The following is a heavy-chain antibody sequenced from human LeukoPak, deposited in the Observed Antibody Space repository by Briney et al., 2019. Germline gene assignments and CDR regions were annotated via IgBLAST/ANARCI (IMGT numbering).Heavy chain of an antibody. J-gene: IGHJ4*02. D-gene: IGHD3-22*01. CDR1: GYTFTNYY. CDR3: ARGTYYHDSSDLDH. Sequence: ASVKVSCKASGYTFTNYYVHWVRQAPGQGLEWMGIIISGGGSTSNAQKFQGRVTMTRDTSTSTVYMELSSLRSEDTAVYYCARGTYYHDSSDLDHWGQGTLVTVPS. CDR2: IISGGGST. V-gene: IGHV1-46*03.